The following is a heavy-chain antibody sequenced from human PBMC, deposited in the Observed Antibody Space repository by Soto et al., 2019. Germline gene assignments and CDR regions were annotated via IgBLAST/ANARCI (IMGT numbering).Heavy chain of an antibody. D-gene: IGHD2-2*01. CDR1: GFTFSDYY. Sequence: QVQLVESGGGLVKPGGSLRLSCAASGFTFSDYYMGWVRQAPGQGLEWVSYISSSGSNIYYADSVKGRFPISRDNAKNALYLQMNSLRAEDTAVYYCASSGYCSSTSCLGYYYYYMDVWGKGTTVTVSS. CDR2: ISSSGSNI. CDR3: ASSGYCSSTSCLGYYYYYMDV. V-gene: IGHV3-11*01. J-gene: IGHJ6*03.